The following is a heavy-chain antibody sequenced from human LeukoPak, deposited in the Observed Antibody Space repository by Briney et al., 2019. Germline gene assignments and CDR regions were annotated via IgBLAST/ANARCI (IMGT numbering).Heavy chain of an antibody. J-gene: IGHJ5*02. D-gene: IGHD2-2*01. CDR3: VRRDITSRYVVWFDP. V-gene: IGHV5-51*01. CDR2: IYPGDSDT. Sequence: PGESLKISCKGSGYSFTKYWIGWVRQMPGKGLELMGIIYPGDSDTRYRPSFQGQVTISADKSINTAYLQWNSLKASDTAIYYCVRRDITSRYVVWFDPWGQGTPVTVSS. CDR1: GYSFTKYW.